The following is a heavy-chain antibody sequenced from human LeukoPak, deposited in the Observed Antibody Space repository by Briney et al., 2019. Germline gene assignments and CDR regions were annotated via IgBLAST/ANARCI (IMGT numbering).Heavy chain of an antibody. CDR2: IYPVDSDT. J-gene: IGHJ4*02. D-gene: IGHD6-13*01. CDR1: GNSFTSNW. V-gene: IGHV5-51*01. Sequence: GESLKISCKVSGNSFTSNWIGWVRQMPGKGLEWMGIIYPVDSDTRYSPSFQGRVTLSADKSISTAYLQWSSLKASDTAMYYCARREDSSSWYYFDYWGQGTLVTVSS. CDR3: ARREDSSSWYYFDY.